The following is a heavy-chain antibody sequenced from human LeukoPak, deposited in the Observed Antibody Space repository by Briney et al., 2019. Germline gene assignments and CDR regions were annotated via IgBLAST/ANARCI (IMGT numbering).Heavy chain of an antibody. D-gene: IGHD2-2*01. CDR3: ATVGCSSTSCPHNWFDP. CDR1: GYTLTELS. CDR2: FDPEDGET. V-gene: IGHV1-24*01. Sequence: ASVTVSCKVSGYTLTELSMHWVRQAPGKGLEWMGGFDPEDGETIYAQKFQGRVTMTEDTSTDTAYMELSSLRSEDTAVYYCATVGCSSTSCPHNWFDPWGQGTLVTVSS. J-gene: IGHJ5*02.